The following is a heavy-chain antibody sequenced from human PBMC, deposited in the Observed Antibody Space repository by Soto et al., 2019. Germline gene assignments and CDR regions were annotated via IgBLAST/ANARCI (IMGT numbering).Heavy chain of an antibody. Sequence: PEGSLRPSCSASGFTFSTYFIHWLRQAPGKGLDWVAVISYDGINNYYADSVKGRFTISRDNSKNTLYLQMNSLRPEDTAVYFCAKDLGGSGYDSTLDYWGQGT. D-gene: IGHD5-12*01. CDR2: ISYDGINN. V-gene: IGHV3-30*18. CDR1: GFTFSTYF. J-gene: IGHJ4*02. CDR3: AKDLGGSGYDSTLDY.